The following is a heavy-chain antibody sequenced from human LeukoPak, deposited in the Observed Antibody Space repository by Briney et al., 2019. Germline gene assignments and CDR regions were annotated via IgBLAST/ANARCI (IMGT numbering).Heavy chain of an antibody. Sequence: GGSLRLSCAASGFTFSSYSMNWVRQAPGKGLEWVSSISSSSSYIYYADSVKGRFTISRDNAKSSLYLQVNSLRAEDTAVYYCARSGCSSTSCYRGMDVWGQGTTVTVSS. D-gene: IGHD2-2*01. J-gene: IGHJ6*02. CDR1: GFTFSSYS. CDR2: ISSSSSYI. V-gene: IGHV3-21*01. CDR3: ARSGCSSTSCYRGMDV.